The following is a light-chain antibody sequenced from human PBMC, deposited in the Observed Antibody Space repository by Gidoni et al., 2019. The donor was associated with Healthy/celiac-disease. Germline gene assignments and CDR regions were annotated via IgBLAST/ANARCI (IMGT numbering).Light chain of an antibody. Sequence: DIQITQSPSSLSASVGDRVTITCQASQDISNYLNWYQQKPGKAPKLLVYDASNLETGVPSRFSGSGSGTDFTFTISRLQPEDIATYYCQQYDNLPPRTFGQGTKLEIK. CDR1: QDISNY. J-gene: IGKJ2*01. V-gene: IGKV1-33*01. CDR2: DAS. CDR3: QQYDNLPPRT.